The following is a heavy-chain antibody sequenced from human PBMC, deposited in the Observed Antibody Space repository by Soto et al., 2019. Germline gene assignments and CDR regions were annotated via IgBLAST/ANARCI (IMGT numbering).Heavy chain of an antibody. CDR3: ARRPRSITMGVWFDP. Sequence: SETLSLTCTVSGGSISSSSYYWGWIRQPPGKRLEWIVSIYYSVSTYYNPSLKSRVTISVDTSKNQFSLKLSSVTAADTAVYYCARRPRSITMGVWFDPWGQGTLVTVSS. V-gene: IGHV4-39*01. CDR1: GGSISSSSYY. CDR2: IYYSVST. D-gene: IGHD3-10*01. J-gene: IGHJ5*02.